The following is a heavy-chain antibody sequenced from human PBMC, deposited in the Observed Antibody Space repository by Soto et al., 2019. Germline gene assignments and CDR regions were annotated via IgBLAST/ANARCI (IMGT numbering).Heavy chain of an antibody. CDR3: VRDERRYCTGGTCYLMDV. CDR1: GYSFTSYW. CDR2: IYPGDSDT. D-gene: IGHD2-15*01. J-gene: IGHJ6*02. V-gene: IGHV5-51*01. Sequence: LGESLKISCKGSGYSFTSYWIGWVRQMPGKGLEWMGIIYPGDSDTRYSPSFQGQVTISADKSISTAYLQWSSLKAADTAVYYCVRDERRYCTGGTCYLMDVWGQGTTVTVSS.